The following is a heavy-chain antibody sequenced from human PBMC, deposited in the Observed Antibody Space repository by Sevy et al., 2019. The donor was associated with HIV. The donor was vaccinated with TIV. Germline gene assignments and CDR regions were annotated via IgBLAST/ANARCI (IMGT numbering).Heavy chain of an antibody. D-gene: IGHD3-9*01. J-gene: IGHJ6*02. CDR2: ISYHGRDK. CDR1: GISFTTSD. CDR3: AKDFTGYNGMDV. Sequence: GGSLRLSCIVSGISFTTSDMHWVRQAPGKGLEWVAVISYHGRDKFYAESVKGRSTISRDNSKNMLYLQMHSLRAEDTGVYYCAKDFTGYNGMDVWGQGTMVTVSS. V-gene: IGHV3-30*18.